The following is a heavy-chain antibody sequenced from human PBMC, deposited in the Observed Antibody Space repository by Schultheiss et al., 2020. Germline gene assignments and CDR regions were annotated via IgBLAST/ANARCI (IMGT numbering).Heavy chain of an antibody. Sequence: SETLSLTCAVSGCSISSAFSWSWIRQHPGKGLEWIGYIYYSGSTYYNPSLKSRVTISVDTSKNQFSLKLSSVTAADTAVYYCARAPGSSGWYSIYYYYYGMDVWGQGTTVTVSS. J-gene: IGHJ6*02. V-gene: IGHV4-31*11. D-gene: IGHD6-19*01. CDR1: GCSISSAFS. CDR3: ARAPGSSGWYSIYYYYYGMDV. CDR2: IYYSGST.